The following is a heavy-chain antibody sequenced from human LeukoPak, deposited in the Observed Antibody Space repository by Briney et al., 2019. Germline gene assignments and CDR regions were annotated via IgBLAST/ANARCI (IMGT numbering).Heavy chain of an antibody. CDR2: ISNSGNTI. CDR1: GFTFGDYY. CDR3: ARVNYYYDSSGRLDY. V-gene: IGHV3-11*01. Sequence: GGSLRLSCAASGFTFGDYYMTWIRQAPGKGLEWVSYISNSGNTIKEADSVKGRFTISRDNAKNSLYLQMNSLRAEDTAVYYCARVNYYYDSSGRLDYWGQGTLVTVSS. D-gene: IGHD3-22*01. J-gene: IGHJ4*02.